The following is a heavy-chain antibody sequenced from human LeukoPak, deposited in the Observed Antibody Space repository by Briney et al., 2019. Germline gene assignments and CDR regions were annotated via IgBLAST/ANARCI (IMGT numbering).Heavy chain of an antibody. V-gene: IGHV3-13*01. Sequence: GGSLRLSCAASGFTFSSYDMHWVRQATGKGLEWVSAIGTAGDTYYPGSVKGRFTISRENAKNSLYLQMNSLRAEDTAVYYCARVAPGERDYFDYWGQGTLVTVSS. D-gene: IGHD3-10*01. CDR3: ARVAPGERDYFDY. J-gene: IGHJ4*02. CDR2: IGTAGDT. CDR1: GFTFSSYD.